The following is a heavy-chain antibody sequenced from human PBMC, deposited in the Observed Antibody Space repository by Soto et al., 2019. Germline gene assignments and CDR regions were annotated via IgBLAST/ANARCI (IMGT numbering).Heavy chain of an antibody. Sequence: GGSLRRSCAASGLTFSTYSMSWVRQAPGKGLEWVAHITATGGTTYYADSVKGRFTISRDTSRNTRYLQMNSLRAEDTALYYCAKCMQAYWNYDAHHVWGQGTMVTVSS. V-gene: IGHV3-23*01. J-gene: IGHJ3*01. CDR3: AKCMQAYWNYDAHHV. D-gene: IGHD1-7*01. CDR1: GLTFSTYS. CDR2: ITATGGTT.